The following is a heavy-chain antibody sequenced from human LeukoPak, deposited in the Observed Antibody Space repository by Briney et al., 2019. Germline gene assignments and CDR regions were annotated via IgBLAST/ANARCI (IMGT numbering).Heavy chain of an antibody. CDR3: ARRITVAGGWFDP. Sequence: SETLSLTCTVSGDSISRSSYTWGWIRQPPGKGAEMVGTSYYTGTTHYNPSLKSRVTITIDTSKNQFSLKLSSVTAADTAVYFCARRITVAGGWFDPWGQGTLVTVSS. J-gene: IGHJ5*02. V-gene: IGHV4-39*01. CDR1: GDSISRSSYT. D-gene: IGHD6-19*01. CDR2: SYYTGTT.